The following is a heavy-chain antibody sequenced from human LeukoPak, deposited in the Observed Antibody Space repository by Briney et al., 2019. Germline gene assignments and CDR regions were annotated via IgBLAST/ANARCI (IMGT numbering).Heavy chain of an antibody. V-gene: IGHV4-31*03. CDR1: GGSISSGGYY. CDR3: ARSSVAGTYYSFDY. Sequence: SETLSLTCTVSGGSISSGGYYWSWIRQHPGKGLEWIGYIYYSGSTYYNRSLKSRVTISVDTSKNQFSLKLSSVTAADTAVYYCARSSVAGTYYSFDYWGQGTLVTVSS. J-gene: IGHJ4*02. D-gene: IGHD6-19*01. CDR2: IYYSGST.